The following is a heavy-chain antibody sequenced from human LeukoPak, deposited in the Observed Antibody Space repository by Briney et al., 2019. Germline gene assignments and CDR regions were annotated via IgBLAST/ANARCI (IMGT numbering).Heavy chain of an antibody. CDR2: IFYRGSI. Sequence: SETLSLTCTVSGGSLSNYYWSWIRQPPGKGLEWIGYIFYRGSIDYSPSLQSRVTISVDTSKNHLSLRLTSVTAADTAVYFCARGLVLGQDDAFDIWGRGTMVTVSS. V-gene: IGHV4-59*12. D-gene: IGHD3/OR15-3a*01. J-gene: IGHJ3*02. CDR1: GGSLSNYY. CDR3: ARGLVLGQDDAFDI.